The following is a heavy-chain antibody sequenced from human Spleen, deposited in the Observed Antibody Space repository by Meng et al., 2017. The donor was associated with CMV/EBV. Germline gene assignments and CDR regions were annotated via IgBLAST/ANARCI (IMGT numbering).Heavy chain of an antibody. CDR2: IEQDGSEK. Sequence: GESLRISCAASGFTFSSYWMTWVRQAPGKVLAWVANIEQDGSEKYYVDSVKGRFTISRDNAKNSLFLQMNSLGVEDTAVYYCARVFHWGRRPFDFWGQGTLVTVSS. CDR3: ARVFHWGRRPFDF. D-gene: IGHD3-16*01. CDR1: GFTFSSYW. V-gene: IGHV3-7*01. J-gene: IGHJ4*02.